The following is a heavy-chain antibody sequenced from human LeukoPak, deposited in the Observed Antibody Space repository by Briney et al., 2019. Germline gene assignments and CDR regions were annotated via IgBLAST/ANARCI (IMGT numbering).Heavy chain of an antibody. CDR1: GFTFSSYW. D-gene: IGHD3-3*01. CDR2: ISYDGSNK. V-gene: IGHV3-30*18. CDR3: AKGPLYDFWSGYYPFDY. J-gene: IGHJ4*02. Sequence: PGGSLRLSCAASGFTFSSYWMSWVRQAPGKGLEWVAVISYDGSNKYYADSVKGRFTISRDNSKNTLYLQMNSLRAEDTAVYYCAKGPLYDFWSGYYPFDYWGQGTLVTVSS.